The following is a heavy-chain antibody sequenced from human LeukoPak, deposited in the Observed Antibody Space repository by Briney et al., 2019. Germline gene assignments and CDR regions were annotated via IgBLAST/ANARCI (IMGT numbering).Heavy chain of an antibody. CDR1: GFTFSSYE. J-gene: IGHJ4*02. D-gene: IGHD4-11*01. Sequence: GGSLRLSCAASGFTFSSYEMNWVRQAPGKGLEWVSFISSSGSAIYYADSVKGRFTISRDNAKNSLYLQMNSLRAEDTAVYYCARRERGSTVTTLFYYFDYWGQGTLVTVSS. V-gene: IGHV3-48*03. CDR2: ISSSGSAI. CDR3: ARRERGSTVTTLFYYFDY.